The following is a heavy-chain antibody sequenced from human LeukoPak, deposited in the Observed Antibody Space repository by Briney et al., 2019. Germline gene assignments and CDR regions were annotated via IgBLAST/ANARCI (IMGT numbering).Heavy chain of an antibody. CDR3: ARGHRDSGSYTRGYFDY. J-gene: IGHJ4*02. Sequence: GGSLRLSCAASGFTVNSNLMSWVRQAPGKGLEWVSVIYGGDTTNYADSVKGRFTISRDISKNTLYLQMNSLRAEDTAVYYCARGHRDSGSYTRGYFDYWGQGTLVTVSS. CDR1: GFTVNSNL. CDR2: IYGGDTT. V-gene: IGHV3-53*01. D-gene: IGHD1-26*01.